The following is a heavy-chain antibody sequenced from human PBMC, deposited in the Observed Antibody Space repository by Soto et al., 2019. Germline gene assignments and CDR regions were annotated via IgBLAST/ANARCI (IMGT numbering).Heavy chain of an antibody. D-gene: IGHD2-21*02. CDR3: AKDSKVGPATYYFDY. CDR2: VANDGRDK. J-gene: IGHJ4*02. V-gene: IGHV3-30*18. Sequence: QVQLVESGGGVVQPGRSLRLSCTASGFTFNNYAIHWVRQTPGKGLEWVAVVANDGRDKRYADPVKGRFTLSRDRSKNMVDLQMSSLRTEDTAVYYCAKDSKVGPATYYFDYWGQGTLVTVSS. CDR1: GFTFNNYA.